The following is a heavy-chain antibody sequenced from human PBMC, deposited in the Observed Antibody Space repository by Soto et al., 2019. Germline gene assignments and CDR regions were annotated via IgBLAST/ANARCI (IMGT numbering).Heavy chain of an antibody. CDR1: GFTFSSYA. V-gene: IGHV3-23*01. D-gene: IGHD2-2*01. CDR3: AKGRPEESTSDDAFDV. CDR2: ISGSGGST. Sequence: GGSLRLSCAASGFTFSSYAMSWVRQAPGKGLEWVSAISGSGGSTYYADSVKGRFTISRDNSKNTVYLQMNSLRAEDTAAYYCAKGRPEESTSDDAFDVWGQGTMVTVSS. J-gene: IGHJ3*01.